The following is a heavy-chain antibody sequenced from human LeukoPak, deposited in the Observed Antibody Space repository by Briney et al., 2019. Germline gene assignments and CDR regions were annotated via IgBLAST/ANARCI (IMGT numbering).Heavy chain of an antibody. J-gene: IGHJ6*03. CDR1: GYTFTLYY. V-gene: IGHV1-46*01. CDR3: ARDLRYSSGWSASGMDV. D-gene: IGHD6-19*01. CDR2: INPSGGST. Sequence: ASVKVSCKTSGYTFTLYYIHWVRQAPGQGLEWMGIINPSGGSTNYAQKLQGRVSMTTDTSTSTAYMDLRSLRSDDTAVYYCARDLRYSSGWSASGMDVWGKGTTVTISS.